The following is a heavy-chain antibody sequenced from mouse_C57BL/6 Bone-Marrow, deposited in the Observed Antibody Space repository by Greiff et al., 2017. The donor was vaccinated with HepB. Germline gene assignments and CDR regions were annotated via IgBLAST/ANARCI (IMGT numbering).Heavy chain of an antibody. CDR1: GFTFTDYY. CDR3: ARYGGLRRGDFDV. V-gene: IGHV7-3*01. D-gene: IGHD2-4*01. CDR2: IRNKANGYTT. J-gene: IGHJ1*03. Sequence: EVKLMESGGGLVQPGGSLSLSCAASGFTFTDYYMSWVRQPPGKALEWLGFIRNKANGYTTEYSASVKGRFTISRDNSQSILYLQMNALRAEDSATYYCARYGGLRRGDFDVWGTGTTVTVSS.